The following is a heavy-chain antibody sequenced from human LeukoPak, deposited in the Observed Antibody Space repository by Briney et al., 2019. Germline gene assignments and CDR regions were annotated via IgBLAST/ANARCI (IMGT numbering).Heavy chain of an antibody. D-gene: IGHD2-2*01. V-gene: IGHV4-34*01. Sequence: SETLSLTCAVYGGSFSGYYWSWIRQPPGKGLEWIGEINHSGSTNYNPSLKSRVTISVDTSKNQFSLKLSSVTAADTAVYYCARGRHVHYIVVVPAALKPFDYGGQGTLVTVSS. CDR1: GGSFSGYY. CDR3: ARGRHVHYIVVVPAALKPFDY. J-gene: IGHJ4*02. CDR2: INHSGST.